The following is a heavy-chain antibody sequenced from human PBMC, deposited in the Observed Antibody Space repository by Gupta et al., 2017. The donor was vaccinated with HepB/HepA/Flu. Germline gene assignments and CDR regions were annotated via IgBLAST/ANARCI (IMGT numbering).Heavy chain of an antibody. D-gene: IGHD2/OR15-2a*01. Sequence: VQLIESGGGVVQPGKSLRLSCAASGFAFSSDGMHWVRQTPDMRLEWVALVSYNGRNQDYGDSVKGRFTISRDNSKNMVYLQMNSLRTEDTAVYYCAKDRISGFDSWGQGILVIVSS. CDR1: GFAFSSDG. CDR2: VSYNGRNQ. CDR3: AKDRISGFDS. V-gene: IGHV3-30*18. J-gene: IGHJ4*02.